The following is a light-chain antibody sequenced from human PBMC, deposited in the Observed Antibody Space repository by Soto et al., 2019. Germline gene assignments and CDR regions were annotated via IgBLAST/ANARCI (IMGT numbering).Light chain of an antibody. CDR3: SSYTSSSTLEDVV. V-gene: IGLV2-14*01. J-gene: IGLJ2*01. CDR1: SSDVGGYNY. CDR2: DVS. Sequence: QSALTQPASVSGSPGQSITISCTGTSSDVGGYNYVSWYQQHPGKAPKLMIYDVSNRPSGVSNRFSGSKSGNTASLIISGLQAEDEADYYCSSYTSSSTLEDVVFGGGTKLTVL.